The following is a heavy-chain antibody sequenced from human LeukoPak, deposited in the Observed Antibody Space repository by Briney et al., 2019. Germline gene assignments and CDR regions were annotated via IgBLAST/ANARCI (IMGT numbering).Heavy chain of an antibody. V-gene: IGHV3-53*01. Sequence: GGSPRLSCAASGFTVSSNYMSWVRQAPGKGLEWVSVIYSGGSTYYADSVKGRFTISRDNAKNSLYLQMNSLRAEDTALYYCARSGILWFGELAPWGQGTLVTVSS. CDR3: ARSGILWFGELAP. CDR2: IYSGGST. CDR1: GFTVSSNY. D-gene: IGHD3-10*01. J-gene: IGHJ5*02.